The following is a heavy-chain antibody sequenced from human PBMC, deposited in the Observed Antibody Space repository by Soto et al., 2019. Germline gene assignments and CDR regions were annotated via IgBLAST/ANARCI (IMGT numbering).Heavy chain of an antibody. V-gene: IGHV4-59*08. Sequence: QVQLQESGPGLVKPSETLSLTCTVSGGSISSYYWSWIRQPPGTGLEWIGYIYYSGSTNYNPSLKSRVTITVETSKNQISLKLSSVTAADTAVYYCARQHLGEVSSPPFDWGQGTLVTVSS. D-gene: IGHD3-16*02. J-gene: IGHJ4*02. CDR1: GGSISSYY. CDR2: IYYSGST. CDR3: ARQHLGEVSSPPFD.